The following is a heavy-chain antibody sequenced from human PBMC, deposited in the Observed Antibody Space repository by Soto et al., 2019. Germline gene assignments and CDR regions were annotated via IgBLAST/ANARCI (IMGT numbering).Heavy chain of an antibody. CDR2: ISSSSSYI. D-gene: IGHD3-3*01. V-gene: IGHV3-21*01. J-gene: IGHJ6*02. CDR1: GFTFSSYS. CDR3: ARSSNRITIFGVVTNPVIMDV. Sequence: PGGSLRLSCAASGFTFSSYSMNWVRQAPGKGLEWVSSISSSSSYIYYADSVKGRFTISRDNAKNSLYLQMNSLRAEDTAVYYCARSSNRITIFGVVTNPVIMDVWGQGTTVTVSS.